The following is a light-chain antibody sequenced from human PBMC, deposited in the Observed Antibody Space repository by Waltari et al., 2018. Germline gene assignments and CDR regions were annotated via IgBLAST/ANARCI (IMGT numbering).Light chain of an antibody. J-gene: IGLJ1*01. CDR1: SSNIGSKT. CDR3: AAWDGSLNAYV. V-gene: IGLV1-44*01. CDR2: SND. Sequence: QSVLTQPPSASGTPGQRVTISCSGSSSNIGSKTWNWYQQLPGTAPKLLIYSNDQRPSGIPDRFSGSKSGTSAALAISGLQSEDEADYHCAAWDGSLNAYVFGGGTKVTVL.